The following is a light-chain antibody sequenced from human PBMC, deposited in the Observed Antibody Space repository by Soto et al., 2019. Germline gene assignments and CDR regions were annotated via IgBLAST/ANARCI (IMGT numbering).Light chain of an antibody. Sequence: EFVLTQSPGTRSLSAGERATLSCRASQTVRNKYLAWYQQKPGQAPRLLMYDASSRATGIPDRFSGGGSGTDFTLTISRLENEDVAVYYCQQFSSYPLTFGGGTKVDIK. J-gene: IGKJ4*01. CDR1: QTVRNKY. CDR3: QQFSSYPLT. CDR2: DAS. V-gene: IGKV3-20*01.